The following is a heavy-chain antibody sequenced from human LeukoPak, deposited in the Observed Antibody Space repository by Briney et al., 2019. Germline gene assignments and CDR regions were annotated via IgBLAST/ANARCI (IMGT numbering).Heavy chain of an antibody. CDR1: GGSISSYY. D-gene: IGHD1-1*01. J-gene: IGHJ3*02. Sequence: SETLSLTCTVSGGSISSYYWSWIRQPPGKGLEGMGYIYYSGSTNYNPSLKSRVTISVDTSKNQFSLKLRSVTAEDTAVYYCAWGTRDAFDIWGQGTMVTVSS. CDR2: IYYSGST. V-gene: IGHV4-59*01. CDR3: AWGTRDAFDI.